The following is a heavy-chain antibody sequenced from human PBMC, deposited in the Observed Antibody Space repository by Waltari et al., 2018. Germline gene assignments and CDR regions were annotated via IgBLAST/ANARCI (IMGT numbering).Heavy chain of an antibody. V-gene: IGHV1-69-2*01. D-gene: IGHD4-4*01. Sequence: VQLVQSGAEVKKPGSSVNISCKASGSTFTAYYMPWLQQAPGKGLEWMGRVDPEDGETIYAEKFQGRVTITADTSTDTAYMELSSLRSEDTAVYYCATEGDYSNCVDYWGQGTLVTVSS. CDR1: GSTFTAYY. CDR3: ATEGDYSNCVDY. J-gene: IGHJ4*02. CDR2: VDPEDGET.